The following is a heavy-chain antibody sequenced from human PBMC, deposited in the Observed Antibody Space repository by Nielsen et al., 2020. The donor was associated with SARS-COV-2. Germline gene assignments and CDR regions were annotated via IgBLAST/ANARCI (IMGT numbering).Heavy chain of an antibody. D-gene: IGHD3-22*01. J-gene: IGHJ4*02. Sequence: GESLKISCAASGFTFSSYAMSWVRQAPGKGLEWVSAISGSGGSTYYADSVKGRFTISRDNSKNTLYLQMNSLRAEDTAVYYCAKYYDSSGLGLDYFGYWGQGTLVTVSS. CDR2: ISGSGGST. CDR3: AKYYDSSGLGLDYFGY. V-gene: IGHV3-23*01. CDR1: GFTFSSYA.